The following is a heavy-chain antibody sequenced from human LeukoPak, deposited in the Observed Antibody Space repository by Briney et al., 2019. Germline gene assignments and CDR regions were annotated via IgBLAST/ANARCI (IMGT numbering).Heavy chain of an antibody. CDR2: MYTTGDS. CDR1: GGSINSGSYY. CDR3: ARETHDFRLRNGREWSAEYFQH. J-gene: IGHJ1*01. Sequence: PSETLSLTCTVSGGSINSGSYYWSWIRQPAGKGLEWIGRMYTTGDSNYNPSLKSRVTISLDTSKNQFSLKLKSVTAADTAVYYCARETHDFRLRNGREWSAEYFQHWGQGTLVTVSS. V-gene: IGHV4-61*02. D-gene: IGHD3-3*01.